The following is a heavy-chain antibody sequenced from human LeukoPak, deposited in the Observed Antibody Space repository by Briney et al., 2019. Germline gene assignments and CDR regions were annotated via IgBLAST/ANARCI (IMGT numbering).Heavy chain of an antibody. J-gene: IGHJ6*03. D-gene: IGHD6-6*01. CDR1: GGSFSGYY. Sequence: PSETLSLTCAVYGGSFSGYYWSWIRQPPGKGLEWIGEINHSGSTNYNPSLKSRVTISVDTSKNQFSLKLSSVTAADTAVYYCARVIAARVHYYYYYYMDVWGKGTTVTVSS. CDR2: INHSGST. CDR3: ARVIAARVHYYYYYYMDV. V-gene: IGHV4-34*01.